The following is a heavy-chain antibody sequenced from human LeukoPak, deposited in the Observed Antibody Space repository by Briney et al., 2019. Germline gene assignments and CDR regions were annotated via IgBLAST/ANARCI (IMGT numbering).Heavy chain of an antibody. D-gene: IGHD3-3*01. CDR1: GGSISSGGYY. J-gene: IGHJ4*02. Sequence: SQTLSLTCTVSGGSISSGGYYWSWIRQHPGKGLEWIGYIYYSGSTNYNPSLKSRVTISVDKSKNQFSLKLSSVTAADTAVYYCARGPRDDFWSGYYTGYFDYWGQGTLVTVSS. CDR3: ARGPRDDFWSGYYTGYFDY. V-gene: IGHV4-31*03. CDR2: IYYSGST.